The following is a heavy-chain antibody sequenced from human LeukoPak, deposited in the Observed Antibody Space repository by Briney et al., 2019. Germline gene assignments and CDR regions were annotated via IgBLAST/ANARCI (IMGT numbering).Heavy chain of an antibody. CDR3: ARGQQWLEAFDY. Sequence: ASVKVSCKASGYSFSKYGINWVRQAPGQGLEWMGWISPYNGNTKYAQKVQGRVTMTRDTSIRTAYMEVSSLRSDDTAVYYCARGQQWLEAFDYWGLGTLVTVSS. V-gene: IGHV1-18*01. J-gene: IGHJ4*02. CDR2: ISPYNGNT. D-gene: IGHD6-19*01. CDR1: GYSFSKYG.